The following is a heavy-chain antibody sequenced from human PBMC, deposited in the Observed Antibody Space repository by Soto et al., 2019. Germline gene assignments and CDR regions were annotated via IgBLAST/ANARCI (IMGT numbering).Heavy chain of an antibody. D-gene: IGHD4-4*01. Sequence: VQLQQWGAGLLKPSETLSLTCAVYGGSFSGYPWSWFRQPPGKGLEWIGEINPSGSINYNPSLKSRVTISVDTSKNQFSLNLSSVTAADTAVYYCATFVGATTVTRGSPRDYWGEGTLVTVSS. CDR1: GGSFSGYP. CDR3: ATFVGATTVTRGSPRDY. J-gene: IGHJ4*02. CDR2: INPSGSI. V-gene: IGHV4-34*01.